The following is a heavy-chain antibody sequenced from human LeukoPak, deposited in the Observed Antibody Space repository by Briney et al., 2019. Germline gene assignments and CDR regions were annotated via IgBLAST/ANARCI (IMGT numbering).Heavy chain of an antibody. CDR2: IYYSGST. CDR1: GVSISSYY. J-gene: IGHJ3*02. V-gene: IGHV4-59*01. Sequence: SETLSLTCTVSGVSISSYYWSWIRQPPGKGLEWIGYIYYSGSTNYNPSLKSRVTISVDTSKNQFSLKLSSVTAADTAVYYCARDPGLSGGAFDIWGQGTMVTVSS. CDR3: ARDPGLSGGAFDI. D-gene: IGHD3-10*02.